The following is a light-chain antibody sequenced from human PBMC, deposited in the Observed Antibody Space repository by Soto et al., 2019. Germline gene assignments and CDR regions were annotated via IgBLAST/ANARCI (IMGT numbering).Light chain of an antibody. V-gene: IGLV2-14*01. CDR1: SSDVGGYEH. Sequence: QSALTQPASVSGSPGQSITISCTGTSSDVGGYEHVSWYQHHPGKAPKLMIYEVSNRPSGVSNRFSGSKSGYTASLTISGFQAEDEADYYCNSQRSSGTRVFGTGTKVTVL. CDR2: EVS. CDR3: NSQRSSGTRV. J-gene: IGLJ1*01.